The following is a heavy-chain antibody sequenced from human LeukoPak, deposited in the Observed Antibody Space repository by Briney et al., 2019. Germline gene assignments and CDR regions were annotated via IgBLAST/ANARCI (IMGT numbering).Heavy chain of an antibody. CDR2: LYSAGNT. J-gene: IGHJ4*02. CDR1: GFTVSSNY. CDR3: ARAREYLGIDY. D-gene: IGHD2/OR15-2a*01. Sequence: GGSLRLSCAASGFTVSSNYMNWVRQAPGKGLEWVSVLYSAGNTFYADSVKGRFTISRDNSKNTLYLQMNSLRPEDTAVYYCARAREYLGIDYWGQGTLVTVSS. V-gene: IGHV3-66*02.